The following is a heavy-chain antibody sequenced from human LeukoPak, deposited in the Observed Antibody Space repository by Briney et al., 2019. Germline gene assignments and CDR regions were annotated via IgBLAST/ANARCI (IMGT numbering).Heavy chain of an antibody. V-gene: IGHV3-23*01. Sequence: SGGSLRLSCAASGFAFINYGMSCVGQAPGKGLEGVAAIIGSGGTTSYADSVKGRFTISRDNSKNTLYLQMSSLRAEDTALYYCAKDQAGAILYFDYWGQGTLVSASS. CDR3: AKDQAGAILYFDY. J-gene: IGHJ4*02. D-gene: IGHD1-26*01. CDR1: GFAFINYG. CDR2: IIGSGGTT.